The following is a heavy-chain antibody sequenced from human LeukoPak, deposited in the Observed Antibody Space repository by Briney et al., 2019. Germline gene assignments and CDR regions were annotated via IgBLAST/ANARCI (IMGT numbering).Heavy chain of an antibody. J-gene: IGHJ4*02. CDR3: VKDKAPLLYTSGCPFDY. D-gene: IGHD6-25*01. Sequence: PGGSLRISCAASGFTFSSFGMHWVRQAPGKGLEWVTFIRYDGSHKYYVDSVRGRFTISRDNPKNTLYLEMNSLRVEDTAVYYCVKDKAPLLYTSGCPFDYWGLGTLVTVSS. V-gene: IGHV3-30*02. CDR1: GFTFSSFG. CDR2: IRYDGSHK.